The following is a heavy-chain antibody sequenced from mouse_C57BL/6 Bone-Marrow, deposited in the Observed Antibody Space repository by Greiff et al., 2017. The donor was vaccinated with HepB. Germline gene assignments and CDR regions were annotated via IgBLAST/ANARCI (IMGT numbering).Heavy chain of an antibody. CDR1: GYAFSSSW. V-gene: IGHV1-82*01. CDR3: AKNWEEVYFDY. CDR2: IYPGDGDT. Sequence: LQQSGPELVKPGASVKISCKASGYAFSSSWMNWVKQRPGKGLEWIGRIYPGDGDTNYNGKFKGKATLTADKSSSTAYMQLSSLTSEDSAVYFCAKNWEEVYFDYWGQGTTLTVSS. J-gene: IGHJ2*01. D-gene: IGHD4-1*01.